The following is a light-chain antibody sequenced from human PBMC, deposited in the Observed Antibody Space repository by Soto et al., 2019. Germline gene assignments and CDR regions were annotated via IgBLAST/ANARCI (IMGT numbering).Light chain of an antibody. CDR1: TGVVTSGHW. CDR3: SLTYTSGRV. Sequence: QAVVTQEPSLTVSPGGTVTLTCGSSTGVVTSGHWPYWFQQKPGQAPRTLIYHTTNKHSWTPARFSGSLLGGKAALTLSSAQPEDEAEYYCSLTYTSGRVFGGGTQLTVL. V-gene: IGLV7-46*01. J-gene: IGLJ7*01. CDR2: HTT.